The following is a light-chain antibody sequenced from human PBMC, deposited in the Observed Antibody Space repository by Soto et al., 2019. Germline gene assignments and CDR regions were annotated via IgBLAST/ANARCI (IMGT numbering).Light chain of an antibody. J-gene: IGLJ2*01. CDR2: GNS. CDR1: SSNIGAGYD. V-gene: IGLV1-40*01. Sequence: QSVLTQPPSVSGAPGQRVTISCTGSSSNIGAGYDVHWYQQLPGTAPKLLIYGNSNRPSGVPDRFSGSKSGTSASQDITGLQAEDEADYSCQSYDSSLSDVVFAEGTKLTVL. CDR3: QSYDSSLSDVV.